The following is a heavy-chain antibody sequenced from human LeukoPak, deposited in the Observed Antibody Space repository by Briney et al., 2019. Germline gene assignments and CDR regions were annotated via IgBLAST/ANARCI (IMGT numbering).Heavy chain of an antibody. CDR3: ARQPDYYDSSGYYYDTNYFDY. Sequence: PSETLSLTCTVSGGSISSSSYYWGWIRQPPGKGLEWIGSIYYSGSTYYNPSLKSRVTISVDTSKNQFSLKLSSVTAADTAVYYCARQPDYYDSSGYYYDTNYFDYWGQGTLVTVSS. V-gene: IGHV4-39*01. CDR1: GGSISSSSYY. J-gene: IGHJ4*02. CDR2: IYYSGST. D-gene: IGHD3-22*01.